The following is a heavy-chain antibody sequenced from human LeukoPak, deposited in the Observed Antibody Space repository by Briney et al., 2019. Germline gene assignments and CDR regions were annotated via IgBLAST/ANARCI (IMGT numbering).Heavy chain of an antibody. J-gene: IGHJ3*02. CDR2: ITYDGRT. V-gene: IGHV4-34*01. CDR3: AKSNGYGLIDI. D-gene: IGHD3-10*01. CDR1: GGSFDGYY. Sequence: SETLSLTCAVFGGSFDGYYWSWIRQSPGKGLEWIGEITYDGRTKYNPSLRSRVSISLDTSRNQFSLRLNSVTAADTAVYYCAKSNGYGLIDIWGQGTMVTVSS.